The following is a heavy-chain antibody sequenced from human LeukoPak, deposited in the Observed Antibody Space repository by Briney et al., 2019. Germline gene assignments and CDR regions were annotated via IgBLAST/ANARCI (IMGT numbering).Heavy chain of an antibody. V-gene: IGHV4-4*07. CDR1: GGSIGDQR. Sequence: SETLSLTCIVSGGSIGDQRWTWIRQPAGKGLEWIGFIYTSGSTKDNPSLKSRVTMSVDTSKNQVSLRLSSVTAADTAVYYCARSRSYGDYIVFLSDWGQGTLVTVSS. CDR3: ARSRSYGDYIVFLSD. D-gene: IGHD4-17*01. J-gene: IGHJ4*02. CDR2: IYTSGST.